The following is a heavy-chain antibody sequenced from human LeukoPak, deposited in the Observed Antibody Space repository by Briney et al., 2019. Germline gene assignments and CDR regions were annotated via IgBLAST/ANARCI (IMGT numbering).Heavy chain of an antibody. V-gene: IGHV3-66*01. J-gene: IGHJ4*02. D-gene: IGHD2-15*01. Sequence: GGSLRLSCAASGFTFSSNYMSWVRQAPGKGLEWVSVIHSGGSTSYADSVKGRFTVSRDNSKNTLYLQMNSLRAEETAVYYCAREVNFCSGGSCHRDYFDYWGQGTLVTVSS. CDR2: IHSGGST. CDR1: GFTFSSNY. CDR3: AREVNFCSGGSCHRDYFDY.